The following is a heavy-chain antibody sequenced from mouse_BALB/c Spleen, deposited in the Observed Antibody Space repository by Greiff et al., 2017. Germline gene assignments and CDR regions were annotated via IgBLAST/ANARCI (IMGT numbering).Heavy chain of an antibody. CDR3: ARLGGRDYADWYFDV. CDR2: ISSGGSYT. J-gene: IGHJ1*01. Sequence: EVQLVESGGGLVKPGGSLKLSCAASGFTFSSYAMSWVRQTPEKRLEWVATISSGGSYTYYPDSVKGRFTISRDNAKNTLYLQMSSLRSEDTAMYYCARLGGRDYADWYFDVWGAGTTVTVSS. V-gene: IGHV5-9-3*01. D-gene: IGHD2-4*01. CDR1: GFTFSSYA.